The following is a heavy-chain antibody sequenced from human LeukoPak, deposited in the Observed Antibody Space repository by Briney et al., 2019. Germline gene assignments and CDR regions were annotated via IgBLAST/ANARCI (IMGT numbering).Heavy chain of an antibody. CDR3: ARGIVVVPAAMFGSIEEYYYGMDV. D-gene: IGHD2-2*01. CDR2: INPNSGGT. J-gene: IGHJ6*02. Sequence: GASVKVSCKASGYTFTGYYMHWVRQAPGQGLEWMGWINPNSGGTNYAQKFQGRVTMTRDTSISTAYMELSRLRSDDTAVYYCARGIVVVPAAMFGSIEEYYYGMDVWGQGTTVTVSS. V-gene: IGHV1-2*02. CDR1: GYTFTGYY.